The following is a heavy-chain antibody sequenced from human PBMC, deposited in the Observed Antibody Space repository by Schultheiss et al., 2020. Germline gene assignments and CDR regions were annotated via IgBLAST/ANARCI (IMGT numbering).Heavy chain of an antibody. Sequence: GESLKISCAASGFTFSSYAMHWVRQAPGKGLEWVAVISYDGSNKYYADSVKGRFTISRDNSKNTLYLQMNSLRAEDTAVYYCAREYYYYMDVWGKGTTVTVSS. V-gene: IGHV3-30-3*01. J-gene: IGHJ6*03. CDR3: AREYYYYMDV. CDR1: GFTFSSYA. CDR2: ISYDGSNK.